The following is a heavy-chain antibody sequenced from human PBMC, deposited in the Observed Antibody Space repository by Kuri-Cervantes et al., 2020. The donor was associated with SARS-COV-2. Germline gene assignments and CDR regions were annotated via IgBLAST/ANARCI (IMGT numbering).Heavy chain of an antibody. D-gene: IGHD1-26*01. CDR1: GFTFSDYY. V-gene: IGHV3-69-1*01. CDR3: ARSKVGATTSYFDY. Sequence: GGSLRLSCAASGFTFSDYYMNWVRQAPGKGLEWVSSISSSSTIYYADSVKGRFTISRDNAKNPLYLQMNSLRAGDTAVYYCARSKVGATTSYFDYWAQGTLVTVSS. J-gene: IGHJ4*02. CDR2: ISSSSTI.